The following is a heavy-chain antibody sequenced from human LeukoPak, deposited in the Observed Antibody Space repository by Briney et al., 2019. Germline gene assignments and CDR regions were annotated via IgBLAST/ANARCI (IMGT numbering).Heavy chain of an antibody. CDR3: ARSNYVWGSYRPRQSDAFDI. J-gene: IGHJ3*02. CDR2: INQRGST. V-gene: IGHV4-34*01. Sequence: PSETLSLTCAVYGGSFSGYYRSWIRQPPGKGLEWIGEINQRGSTNYNPSLKSRVTMSVDTSKNQFSLKLSSVTAADTAVYYCARSNYVWGSYRPRQSDAFDIWGQGTMVTVSS. D-gene: IGHD3-16*02. CDR1: GGSFSGYY.